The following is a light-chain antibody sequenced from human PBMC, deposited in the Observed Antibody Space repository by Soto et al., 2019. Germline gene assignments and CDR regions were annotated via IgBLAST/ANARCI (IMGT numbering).Light chain of an antibody. V-gene: IGLV1-51*01. J-gene: IGLJ1*01. CDR3: ATWDSSLNAYV. Sequence: QSVLTQPPSVSATPGQKVTISCSGSSSNIGKNYVSWYQQFPGTAPRLLIYENNKGPSGIPDRFSGSKSGTSATLGIAGLQTGDEADYYCATWDSSLNAYVCGIGTKLTVL. CDR2: ENN. CDR1: SSNIGKNY.